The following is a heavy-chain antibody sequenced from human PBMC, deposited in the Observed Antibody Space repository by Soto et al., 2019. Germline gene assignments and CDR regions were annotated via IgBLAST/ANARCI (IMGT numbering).Heavy chain of an antibody. Sequence: WGSLRLSCAASGFTFISYGIHLFRHSPGKGLEWVAVIWYDGNNKYYADSVKGRFTISRDNSNNTLYVQMTSLRAEDTAVYYCAKGALSTYFDWGQGTLVTVSS. CDR1: GFTFISYG. V-gene: IGHV3-33*06. D-gene: IGHD3-9*01. CDR3: AKGALSTYFD. CDR2: IWYDGNNK. J-gene: IGHJ4*02.